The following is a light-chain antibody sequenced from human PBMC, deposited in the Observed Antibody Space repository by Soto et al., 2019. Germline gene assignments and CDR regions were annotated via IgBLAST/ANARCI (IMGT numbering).Light chain of an antibody. V-gene: IGLV1-51*01. J-gene: IGLJ2*01. CDR3: GTWDSSLSAVV. Sequence: VLTQPPSVSAAPGQKVTISCSGSSSNIGNKYVSWYQQLPGTAPKLLIYDNNKRPSGIPDRFSGSKSGTSATLGITGLQTGDEADYYCGTWDSSLSAVVFGGGTKLTVL. CDR1: SSNIGNKY. CDR2: DNN.